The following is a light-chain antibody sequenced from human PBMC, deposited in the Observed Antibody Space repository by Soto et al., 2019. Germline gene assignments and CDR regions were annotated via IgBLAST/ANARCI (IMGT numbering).Light chain of an antibody. V-gene: IGLV2-8*01. Sequence: QSALTQPPSASGSPGQSVALSFPRTSSDVGGYNYVSWYQQHPGKAPKLMIYEVNKRPSGVPDRFSGSKSGNTASLTVSGLQAEDEADYYRSSYAGSSNVFGTGTTLTVL. J-gene: IGLJ1*01. CDR2: EVN. CDR1: SSDVGGYNY. CDR3: SSYAGSSNV.